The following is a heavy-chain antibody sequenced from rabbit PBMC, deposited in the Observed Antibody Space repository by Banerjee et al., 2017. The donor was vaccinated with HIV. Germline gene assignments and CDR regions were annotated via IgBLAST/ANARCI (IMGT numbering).Heavy chain of an antibody. CDR2: SYAGSSGNT. D-gene: IGHD7-1*01. Sequence: QSLEESGGGLVKPGASLTLTCKASGFSFNSGYDMCWVRQAPGKGLEWIACSYAGSSGNTYSAIWAKGRFTISKTSSTTVTLQMTSLTAADTATYFCARGSASHGAGYSLWGQGTLVTVS. V-gene: IGHV1S40*01. J-gene: IGHJ4*01. CDR1: GFSFNSGYD. CDR3: ARGSASHGAGYSL.